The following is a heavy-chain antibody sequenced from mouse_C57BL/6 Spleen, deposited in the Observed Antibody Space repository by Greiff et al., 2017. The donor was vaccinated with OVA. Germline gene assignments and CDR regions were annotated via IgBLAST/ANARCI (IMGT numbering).Heavy chain of an antibody. V-gene: IGHV1-61*01. CDR2: IYPSDSET. D-gene: IGHD2-4*01. Sequence: QVQLQQPGAELVRPGSSVKLSCKASGYTFTSYWMDWVKQRPGQGLEWIGNIYPSDSETHYNQKFKDKATLTVDKSSSTAYMQLSSLTSEDSAVYYCSRFGEYDRWAYWGQGTLVTVSA. CDR1: GYTFTSYW. J-gene: IGHJ3*01. CDR3: SRFGEYDRWAY.